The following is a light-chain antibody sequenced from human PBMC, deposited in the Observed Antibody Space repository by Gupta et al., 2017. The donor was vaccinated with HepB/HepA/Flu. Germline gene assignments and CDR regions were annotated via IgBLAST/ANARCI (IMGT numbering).Light chain of an antibody. V-gene: IGLV3-19*01. J-gene: IGLJ2*01. CDR3: NSRDSSCNNVV. CDR2: GKN. Sequence: SSELTQDPAVSVALGQTVRITCQGDSLRSYYASWYQQKPGQAPVLVIYGKNNRPSGIPDRFSGSSSGNTASLTITGAQAEDEADYYCNSRDSSCNNVVFGGGTKLTVL. CDR1: SLRSYY.